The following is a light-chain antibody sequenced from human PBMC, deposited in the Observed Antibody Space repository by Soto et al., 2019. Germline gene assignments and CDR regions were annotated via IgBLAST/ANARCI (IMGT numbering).Light chain of an antibody. CDR3: QQRSNWPRLT. J-gene: IGKJ4*01. CDR1: QNVSSY. V-gene: IGKV3-11*01. CDR2: DAS. Sequence: EIVVTPSPATLSLSPGERATLSCRASQNVSSYLAWSQQKPGQAPRLLIYDASNRAIGIPARFSGSGSGTDFTLTISSLQPEDFAVYFCQQRSNWPRLTFGGGTKVEI.